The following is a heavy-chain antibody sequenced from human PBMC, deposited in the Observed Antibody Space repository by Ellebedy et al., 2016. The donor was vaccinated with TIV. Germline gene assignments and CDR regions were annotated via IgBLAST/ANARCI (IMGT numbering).Heavy chain of an antibody. J-gene: IGHJ4*02. D-gene: IGHD1-14*01. CDR1: GFTFDDYT. Sequence: PGGSLRLSCAASGFTFDDYTMHWVRQAPGKGLEWVSLITWDGGSTFYADSVKGRFTISRDNNKDSVFLQMNSLRSEDTALYYCAKEKDRIFGHWGQGTLVTVSS. CDR2: ITWDGGST. V-gene: IGHV3-43*01. CDR3: AKEKDRIFGH.